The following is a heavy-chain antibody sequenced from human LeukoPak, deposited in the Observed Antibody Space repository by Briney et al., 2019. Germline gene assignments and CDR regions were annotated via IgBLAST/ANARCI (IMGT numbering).Heavy chain of an antibody. D-gene: IGHD5-12*01. J-gene: IGHJ4*02. CDR2: MSFDGTHI. V-gene: IGHV3-30-3*01. CDR3: ARVPLAFPRALDY. Sequence: GRSLRLSCAASGFTFSSYAMHWVRQAPGKGLEWVAVMSFDGTHIYYADSVKGRFTISRDNSKNTLFLQMNSLRAEDTAVYYCARVPLAFPRALDYWGQGTLVTVSS. CDR1: GFTFSSYA.